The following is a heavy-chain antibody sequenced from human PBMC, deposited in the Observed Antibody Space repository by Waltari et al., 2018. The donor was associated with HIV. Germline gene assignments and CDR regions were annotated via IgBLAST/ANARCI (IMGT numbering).Heavy chain of an antibody. D-gene: IGHD3-9*01. CDR1: GFSVSNHW. Sequence: VQLVESGGGSIKSGGSLRLSCAASGFSVSNHWMEWVRQGPGKGLVWRGRSNSDGSTREYADAVKGRFVISRDNARNTVYLQVNSLRVEDTAVYYCARASHYFEFSTFDGDYYFDLWGRGTRVAVSS. CDR2: SNSDGSTR. V-gene: IGHV3-74*01. CDR3: ARASHYFEFSTFDGDYYFDL. J-gene: IGHJ4*02.